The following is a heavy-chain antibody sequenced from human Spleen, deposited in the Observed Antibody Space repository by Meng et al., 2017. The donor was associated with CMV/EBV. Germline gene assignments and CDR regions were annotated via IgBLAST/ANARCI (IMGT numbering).Heavy chain of an antibody. CDR1: GFAFSTDA. Sequence: GETLKISCAASGFAFSTDAMTWVRQAPGKGLEWVSVIYRGGSATYHADSVKGRFNISRDNSKNMVYLHMNSLRADDTARYYCARLGSYTYYYYGMDVWGQGTTVTVSS. D-gene: IGHD1-26*01. CDR2: IYRGGSAT. J-gene: IGHJ6*02. V-gene: IGHV3-23*03. CDR3: ARLGSYTYYYYGMDV.